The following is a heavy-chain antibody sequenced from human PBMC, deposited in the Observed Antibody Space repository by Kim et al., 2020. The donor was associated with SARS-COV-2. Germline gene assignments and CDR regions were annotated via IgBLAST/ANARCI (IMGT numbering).Heavy chain of an antibody. J-gene: IGHJ5*01. V-gene: IGHV4-59*01. CDR2: IYYSGST. Sequence: SETLSLTCTVSGDSMNNYYWTWIRQTPGKGLEWIAYIYYSGSTKYNPSLRSRVTISIDTSKNQFSLKLFSVTAADTAVYYCARICLDGHSDSWGLGTLVTVSS. CDR1: GDSMNNYY. CDR3: ARICLDGHSDS.